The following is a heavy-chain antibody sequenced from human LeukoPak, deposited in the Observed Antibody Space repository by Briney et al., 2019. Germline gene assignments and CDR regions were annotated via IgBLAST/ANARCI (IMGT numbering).Heavy chain of an antibody. J-gene: IGHJ4*02. D-gene: IGHD2-2*01. CDR2: IYHGDSDT. CDR3: ARLSGEGYCSSTSCYDSLDY. Sequence: GESLKIPCKGAAYSFTSYWIGCVRHMPAKSLVWMGIIYHGDSDTRYSPSFQGQVTISADKSINTAYLQWSSLMASDTAMYYCARLSGEGYCSSTSCYDSLDYWGQGTLVTVSS. CDR1: AYSFTSYW. V-gene: IGHV5-51*01.